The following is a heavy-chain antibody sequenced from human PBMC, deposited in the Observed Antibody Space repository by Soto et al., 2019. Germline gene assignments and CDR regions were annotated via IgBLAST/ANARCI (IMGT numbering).Heavy chain of an antibody. V-gene: IGHV1-46*01. Sequence: ASVKVSCKASGYTFTSYYMHWVRQAPGQGLEWMGIINPSGGSTSYAQKFQGRVTMTRDTSTSTVYMELSSLRAEDTAVYYCAREKILWFGELLGSDYYYYYGMDVWGQGTTVTV. CDR3: AREKILWFGELLGSDYYYYYGMDV. D-gene: IGHD3-10*01. CDR2: INPSGGST. J-gene: IGHJ6*02. CDR1: GYTFTSYY.